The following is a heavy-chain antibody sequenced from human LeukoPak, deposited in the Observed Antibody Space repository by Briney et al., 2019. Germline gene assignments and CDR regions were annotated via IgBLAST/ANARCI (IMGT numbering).Heavy chain of an antibody. V-gene: IGHV3-23*01. CDR1: GFTFNNYT. CDR3: AKCSASYSNDAFDV. J-gene: IGHJ3*01. Sequence: GGSLRLSCAASGFTFNNYTMNWVRQAPGKGLEWVSYISSSGCNIHYSDSVKGRFIIFRDNSKNILYLQMNSLRAEDTAIYYCAKCSASYSNDAFDVWGRGTMVTVSS. CDR2: ISSSGCNI. D-gene: IGHD3-10*02.